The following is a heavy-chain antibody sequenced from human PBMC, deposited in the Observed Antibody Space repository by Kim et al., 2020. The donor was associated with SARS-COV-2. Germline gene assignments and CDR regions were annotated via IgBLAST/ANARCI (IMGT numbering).Heavy chain of an antibody. CDR2: INSDGSSI. V-gene: IGHV3-74*01. D-gene: IGHD6-13*01. Sequence: GGSLRLSCAASGFTFSSYWMLWVRQAPGKGLVWVSRINSDGSSISYADSVKGRFTISRDNAKNTLYLQMNSLRAEDTAVYYCARSRHSGYSSSWGQGTLVTVSS. CDR1: GFTFSSYW. CDR3: ARSRHSGYSSS. J-gene: IGHJ4*02.